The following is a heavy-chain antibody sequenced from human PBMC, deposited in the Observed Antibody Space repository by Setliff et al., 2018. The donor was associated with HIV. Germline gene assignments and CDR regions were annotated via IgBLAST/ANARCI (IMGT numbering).Heavy chain of an antibody. CDR1: GDSITHYY. CDR3: AREVRSYYSFWSSEQNAFNY. D-gene: IGHD3-3*01. V-gene: IGHV4-59*01. CDR2: IFDSENN. J-gene: IGHJ3*01. Sequence: NPSETLSLTCSVSGDSITHYYWNWIRQPPGKGLEWIGNIFDSENNNYNPSLKSRVSMSVDTSKNQFSLRLTSVTAADTAMYYCAREVRSYYSFWSSEQNAFNYWGQGTMVTVSS.